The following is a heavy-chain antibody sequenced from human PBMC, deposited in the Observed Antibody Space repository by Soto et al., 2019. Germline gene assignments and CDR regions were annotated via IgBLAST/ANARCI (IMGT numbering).Heavy chain of an antibody. CDR3: ARIAARPPSVDY. J-gene: IGHJ4*02. V-gene: IGHV4-34*01. CDR2: INHSGST. Sequence: EPLSVTGAGYGGLFSGYYWIWIRQPPGKGLEWIGEINHSGSTNYNPSLKSRVTISVDTSKNQFSLKLSSVTAADTAVYYCARIAARPPSVDYWGQGTLVTVSS. CDR1: GGLFSGYY. D-gene: IGHD6-6*01.